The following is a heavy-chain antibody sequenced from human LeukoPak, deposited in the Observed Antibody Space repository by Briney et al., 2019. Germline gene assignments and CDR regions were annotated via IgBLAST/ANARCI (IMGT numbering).Heavy chain of an antibody. Sequence: GGSLRLSCAASGFSFSTNPMSWVRQAPGKGLEWVSAISPDKTYYADSVKGRLTISRDNYKNTVDLQFNSPRAEDTAKYYRVKEHVDQAFTRSFEIWGQGTVVTVSS. CDR1: GFSFSTNP. J-gene: IGHJ3*02. V-gene: IGHV3-23*01. CDR3: VKEHVDQAFTRSFEI. D-gene: IGHD3-3*02. CDR2: ISPDKT.